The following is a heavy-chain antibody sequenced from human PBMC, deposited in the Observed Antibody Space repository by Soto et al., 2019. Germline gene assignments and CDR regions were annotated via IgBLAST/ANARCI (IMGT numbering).Heavy chain of an antibody. J-gene: IGHJ6*02. D-gene: IGHD3-22*01. CDR1: GYSFTSYW. V-gene: IGHV5-10-1*01. CDR3: ARLQYYYDSSGYPGEDYYYGTDF. CDR2: IDPSDSYT. Sequence: GESLKISCKGSGYSFTSYWISWVRQMPGKGLEWMGRIDPSDSYTNYSPSFQGHVTISADKSISTAYLQWSSLKASDTAMYYCARLQYYYDSSGYPGEDYYYGTDFCGQGIMVTVSS.